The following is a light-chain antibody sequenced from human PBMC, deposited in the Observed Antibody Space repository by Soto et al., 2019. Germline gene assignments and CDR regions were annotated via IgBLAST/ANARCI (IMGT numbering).Light chain of an antibody. CDR3: QQYNNWPLT. CDR1: QTVSSS. CDR2: EAS. V-gene: IGKV3-11*01. Sequence: EIVLTQSPATLSLSPGERATLSCRASQTVSSSLAWYQQKPGQAPRLLIYEASNRATGIPARFSGSGSGADFTLTISSLQSEHFAVYYCQQYNNWPLTFGQGTKVDIK. J-gene: IGKJ1*01.